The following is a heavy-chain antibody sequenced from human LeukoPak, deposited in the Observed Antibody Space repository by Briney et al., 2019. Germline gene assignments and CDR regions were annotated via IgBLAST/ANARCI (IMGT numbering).Heavy chain of an antibody. CDR2: LSSSGNT. CDR1: GGSIGVSDYF. V-gene: IGHV4-39*07. Sequence: SETLSLTCTVSGGSIGVSDYFWGWIRQPPGKGLEWIGSLSSSGNTFYNPSLRSRATLSLDTSENEFSLILSFVTAADTAVYYCARDGDISGLVGDLHFDFWGQGALVTVSS. J-gene: IGHJ4*02. D-gene: IGHD3-22*01. CDR3: ARDGDISGLVGDLHFDF.